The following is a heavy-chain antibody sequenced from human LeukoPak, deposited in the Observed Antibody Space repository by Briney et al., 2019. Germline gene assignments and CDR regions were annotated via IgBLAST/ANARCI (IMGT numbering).Heavy chain of an antibody. CDR1: GFTFNYFG. Sequence: GGSLRLSCAASGFTFNYFGMQLVRQAPGKGLGWVAVISYDGRNIHYPDSVKGRFTISRDISTDTLWLQMDSLRTEDTAVYYCAKGPLRGTAAAIDYWGQGTLVTVSS. CDR3: AKGPLRGTAAAIDY. CDR2: ISYDGRNI. D-gene: IGHD2-2*01. V-gene: IGHV3-30*18. J-gene: IGHJ4*02.